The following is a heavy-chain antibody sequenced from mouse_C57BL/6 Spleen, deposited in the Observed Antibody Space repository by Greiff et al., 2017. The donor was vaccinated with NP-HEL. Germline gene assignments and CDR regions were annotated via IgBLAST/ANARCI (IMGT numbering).Heavy chain of an antibody. CDR3: ARGAYSPYYAMDY. D-gene: IGHD2-12*01. V-gene: IGHV3-6*01. CDR2: ISYDGSN. CDR1: GYSITSGYY. Sequence: EVKLMESGPGLVKPSQSLSLTCSVTGYSITSGYYWNWIRQFPGNKLEWMGYISYDGSNNYNPSLKNRISITRDTSKNQFFLKLNSVTTEDTATYYCARGAYSPYYAMDYWGQGTSVTVSS. J-gene: IGHJ4*01.